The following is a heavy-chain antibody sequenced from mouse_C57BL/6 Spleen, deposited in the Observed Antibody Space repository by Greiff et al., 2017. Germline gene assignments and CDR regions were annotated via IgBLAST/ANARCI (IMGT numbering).Heavy chain of an antibody. CDR1: GYAFSSSW. Sequence: VQLQQSGPELVKPGASVKISCKASGYAFSSSWMNWVKQRPGKGLEWIGRIYPGDGDTNYNGKFKGKATLTADKSSSTAYMQLSSLTSEDSAVYFCAREERGPWFAYWGQGTLVTVSA. V-gene: IGHV1-82*01. CDR2: IYPGDGDT. J-gene: IGHJ3*01. CDR3: AREERGPWFAY. D-gene: IGHD4-1*01.